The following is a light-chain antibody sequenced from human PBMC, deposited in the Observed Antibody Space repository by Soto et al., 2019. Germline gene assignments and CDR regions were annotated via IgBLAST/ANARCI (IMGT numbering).Light chain of an antibody. V-gene: IGKV3-15*01. Sequence: EIVMTQSPATLSVSPGERATLSCRASQSVSSNLAWYQQKPGQAPRLLIYGASTRATGIPARFSGSGSGTEFTLIYSSLQSEDFAVYDCQQYTNWPPHTFGQGTKLEIK. CDR3: QQYTNWPPHT. CDR1: QSVSSN. J-gene: IGKJ2*01. CDR2: GAS.